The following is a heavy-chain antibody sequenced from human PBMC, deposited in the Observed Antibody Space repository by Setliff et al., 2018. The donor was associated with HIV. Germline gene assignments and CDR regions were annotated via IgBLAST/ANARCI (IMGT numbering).Heavy chain of an antibody. J-gene: IGHJ6*02. CDR2: IYTSG. CDR1: GGSISSGYYY. Sequence: SETLSLTCTVSGGSISSGYYYWSWIRQPAGKGLEWVGHIYTSGSYNPSLKSRVTISVDTSKNQLSLKLSSVTAADTAVYYCARDWAAPYYYGMDVWGPGTTVTVSS. CDR3: ARDWAAPYYYGMDV. V-gene: IGHV4-61*09. D-gene: IGHD3-16*01.